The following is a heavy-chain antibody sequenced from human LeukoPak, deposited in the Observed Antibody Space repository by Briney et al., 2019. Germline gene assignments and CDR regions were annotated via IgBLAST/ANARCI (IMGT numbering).Heavy chain of an antibody. CDR3: AKDRTAAGDYEDY. V-gene: IGHV3-30*02. CDR1: GFTFRSYV. Sequence: GGSLRLSCVASGFTFRSYVVHWVGQAPGKGLEWVACIRYDGSNKYYADSVKGRFTISRDNPKNTLYLQMNSLRAEDTAVYYCAKDRTAAGDYEDYWGQGTLVTVSS. CDR2: IRYDGSNK. J-gene: IGHJ4*02. D-gene: IGHD6-13*01.